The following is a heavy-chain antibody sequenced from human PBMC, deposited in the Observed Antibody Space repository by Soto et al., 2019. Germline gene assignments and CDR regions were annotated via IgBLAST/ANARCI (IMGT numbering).Heavy chain of an antibody. V-gene: IGHV4-39*01. J-gene: IGHJ3*02. CDR1: GGSISSSSYY. Sequence: QLQLQESGPGLVKPSETLSLTCTVSGGSISSSSYYWGWIRQPPGKGLEWIGSIYYSGSTYYNPSLKSRVTISVDTSKNQFSLKLSSVTAADTAVYYCARHPLNLTPTYIRGDAFDIWGQGTMVTVSS. CDR3: ARHPLNLTPTYIRGDAFDI. D-gene: IGHD3-10*01. CDR2: IYYSGST.